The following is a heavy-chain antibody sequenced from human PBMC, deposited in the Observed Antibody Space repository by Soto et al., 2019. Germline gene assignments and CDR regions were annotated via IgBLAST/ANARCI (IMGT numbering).Heavy chain of an antibody. D-gene: IGHD6-13*01. CDR2: ISDNGKYI. CDR1: GFTFRLYS. CDR3: ARLGSIAAAGTPDY. J-gene: IGHJ4*02. Sequence: LRLSCAASGFTFRLYSLNWVRQAPGKGLEWVSSISDNGKYIYYADSVKGRFTISRDNAKNSLYLQMNSLRAEDTAVYYCARLGSIAAAGTPDYWGQGTLVTVSS. V-gene: IGHV3-21*04.